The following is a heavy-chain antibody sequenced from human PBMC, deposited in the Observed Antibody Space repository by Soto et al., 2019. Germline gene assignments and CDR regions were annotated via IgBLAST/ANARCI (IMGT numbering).Heavy chain of an antibody. D-gene: IGHD3-3*01. CDR3: ARDHNDFWSGYRYGMDV. V-gene: IGHV3-7*01. Sequence: GGSLRLSCAASGFTFSSYWMSWVRQAPGKGLEWVANIKQDGSEKYYVDSVKGRFTISRDNAKNSLYLQMNSLRAEDTAVYHCARDHNDFWSGYRYGMDVWGQGTTVTVSS. CDR2: IKQDGSEK. J-gene: IGHJ6*02. CDR1: GFTFSSYW.